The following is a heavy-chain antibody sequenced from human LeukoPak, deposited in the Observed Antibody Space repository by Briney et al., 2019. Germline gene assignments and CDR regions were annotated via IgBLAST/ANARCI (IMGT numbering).Heavy chain of an antibody. CDR1: GYTFTAHY. CDR3: ARVREGGAIDY. D-gene: IGHD1-26*01. Sequence: ASVKVSCKASGYTFTAHYMHWVRQAPGQGLEWMGRINPSSGDTEYGQRFQGRVTLTRDTSISTAYMELSRLRSDDTAVYYCARVREGGAIDYWGQGTLVTVSS. J-gene: IGHJ4*02. V-gene: IGHV1-2*06. CDR2: INPSSGDT.